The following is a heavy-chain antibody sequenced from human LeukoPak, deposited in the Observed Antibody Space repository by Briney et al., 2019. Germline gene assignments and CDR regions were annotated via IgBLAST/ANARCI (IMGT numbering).Heavy chain of an antibody. J-gene: IGHJ6*03. CDR1: GGSISSGDYY. CDR3: ARQSIAARGYYYYMDV. Sequence: SETLSLTCTVSGGSISSGDYYWSWIRQPPGKGLEWIGYIYYSGSTYYNPSLKSRVTISVDTSKNHFSLRLSSVTAADTAVYYCARQSIAARGYYYYMDVWGKGTTVTVSS. V-gene: IGHV4-30-4*08. D-gene: IGHD6-6*01. CDR2: IYYSGST.